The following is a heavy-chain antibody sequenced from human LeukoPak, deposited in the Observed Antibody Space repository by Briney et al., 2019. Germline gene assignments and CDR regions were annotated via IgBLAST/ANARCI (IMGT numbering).Heavy chain of an antibody. D-gene: IGHD2-8*01. CDR3: ARYILYHGAFDI. J-gene: IGHJ3*02. V-gene: IGHV3-11*04. Sequence: GGSLRLSCAASGFIFSDYYMSWIRQAPGKGLEWVSYISSSGSTIYYTNSVKGRFTISRDNAKNSLYLQMNSLRAEDTAVYYCARYILYHGAFDIWGQGTFVIVSS. CDR1: GFIFSDYY. CDR2: ISSSGSTI.